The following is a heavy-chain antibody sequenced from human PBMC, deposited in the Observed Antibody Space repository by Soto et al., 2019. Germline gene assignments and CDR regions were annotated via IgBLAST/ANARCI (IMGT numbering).Heavy chain of an antibody. V-gene: IGHV4-59*11. CDR2: IYYSGST. CDR1: GTSIPILY. D-gene: IGHD2-21*02. CDR3: ARDLWGYCGTDCYPLDV. Sequence: DTLSLNCTNSGTSIPILYRNWIRPPTGKGLEWIWYIYYSGSTNYNPSLKSRVTISVDTSKNQFSLKLSSVTAADTAVYYCARDLWGYCGTDCYPLDVWGQGTTVTVS. J-gene: IGHJ6*02.